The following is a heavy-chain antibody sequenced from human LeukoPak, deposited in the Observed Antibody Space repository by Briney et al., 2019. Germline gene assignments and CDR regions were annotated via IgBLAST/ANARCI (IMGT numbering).Heavy chain of an antibody. D-gene: IGHD4-11*01. CDR3: ARGPPPLQYGY. V-gene: IGHV4-34*01. Sequence: KPSETLSLTCAVYGGSFSGYYWSWIRQPPGKGLEWIGEINHSGSTNYNPSLKSRVTISVDTSKNQFSLKLSSVTAADTAVYYCARGPPPLQYGYWGQGTLVTVSS. CDR2: INHSGST. J-gene: IGHJ4*02. CDR1: GGSFSGYY.